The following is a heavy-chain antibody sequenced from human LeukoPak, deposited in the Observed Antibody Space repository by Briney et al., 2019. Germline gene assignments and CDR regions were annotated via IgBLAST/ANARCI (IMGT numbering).Heavy chain of an antibody. CDR1: GFTFNTYT. CDR2: ISGSSGII. J-gene: IGHJ4*02. CDR3: ARTVGATAPYDY. Sequence: GGSLRLSCAASGFTFNTYTMNWVRQAPGKGLEWVSYISGSSGIIDYADSVRGRFTISRDNAKNSLYLQMNSLRAEDTAVYYCARTVGATAPYDYWGQGTLVTVSS. D-gene: IGHD1-26*01. V-gene: IGHV3-48*01.